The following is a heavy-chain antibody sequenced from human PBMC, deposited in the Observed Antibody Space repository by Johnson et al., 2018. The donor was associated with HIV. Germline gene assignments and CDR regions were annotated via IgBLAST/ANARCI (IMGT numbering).Heavy chain of an antibody. V-gene: IGHV3-15*01. CDR2: TTRNTDGGTT. J-gene: IGHJ3*02. CDR3: TTGTLFFQGSGYTTTYDAFDI. D-gene: IGHD3-3*01. CDR1: GFTFDEYG. Sequence: VQLVESGGGLVQPGGSLRLSCAASGFTFDEYGMSWVRQAPAKVLEWVRRTTRNTDGGTTDSAAPLKGRFTIPRDESRNTLYLQMNSLKTEDTGVYYCTTGTLFFQGSGYTTTYDAFDIWGQGTMVIVSS.